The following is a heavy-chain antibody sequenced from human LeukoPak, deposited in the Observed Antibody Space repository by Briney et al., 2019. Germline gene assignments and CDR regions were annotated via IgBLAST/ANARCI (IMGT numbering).Heavy chain of an antibody. CDR2: IKQDGSEK. CDR3: ASGPQLLLWYFQH. D-gene: IGHD2-15*01. CDR1: GFTLSSYW. V-gene: IGHV3-7*01. Sequence: GGSLRLSCAASGFTLSSYWMSWVRQAPGKGLEWVANIKQDGSEKYYVDSVKGRFTISRDNAKNSLYLQMNSLRAEDTAVYYCASGPQLLLWYFQHWGQGTLVTVSS. J-gene: IGHJ1*01.